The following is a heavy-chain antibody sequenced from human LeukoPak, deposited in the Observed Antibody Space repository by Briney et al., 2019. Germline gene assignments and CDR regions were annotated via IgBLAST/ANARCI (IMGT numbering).Heavy chain of an antibody. CDR1: GDTFSTKA. V-gene: IGHV1-69*05. D-gene: IGHD2-8*02. Sequence: SVKVSCKASGDTFSTKAINWLRQAPGQGLEWMGGIIPISGTPTSAQKFQDRVTFSTDESTRTAYMELSSLTSEDSALYYCARRRGTTHLYWFDHWGPGTTVTVSS. CDR3: ARRRGTTHLYWFDH. J-gene: IGHJ6*02. CDR2: IIPISGTP.